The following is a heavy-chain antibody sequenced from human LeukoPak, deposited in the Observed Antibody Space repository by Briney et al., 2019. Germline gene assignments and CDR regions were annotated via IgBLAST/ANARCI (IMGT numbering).Heavy chain of an antibody. D-gene: IGHD4-11*01. J-gene: IGHJ4*02. CDR3: AQGSSNWANFDY. CDR1: GDSISSSY. Sequence: SETLSLTCSVSGDSISSSYWSWIRQPPGKGLEWIGFIYYTGSTNYNPSLKSRVTISVDTSKNQFSLKLSSVTAADTAVYYCAQGSSNWANFDYWGQGTLVAVSS. V-gene: IGHV4-59*01. CDR2: IYYTGST.